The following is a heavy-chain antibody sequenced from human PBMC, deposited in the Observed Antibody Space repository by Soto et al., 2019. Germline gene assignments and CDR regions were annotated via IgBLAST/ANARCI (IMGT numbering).Heavy chain of an antibody. D-gene: IGHD6-19*01. CDR3: ASAAVAGTAGLDF. Sequence: ASVKVSCKASGYTFSGFYMHWVRQAPGQGLEWMGWINPNSGGTKSAEKFQGRVTMTRDTSISTAYMELSRLTSDDTAVYYCASAAVAGTAGLDFWGQGTQVTVSS. V-gene: IGHV1-2*02. J-gene: IGHJ4*02. CDR1: GYTFSGFY. CDR2: INPNSGGT.